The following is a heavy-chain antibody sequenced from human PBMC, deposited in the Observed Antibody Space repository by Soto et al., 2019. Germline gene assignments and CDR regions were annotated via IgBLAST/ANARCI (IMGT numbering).Heavy chain of an antibody. Sequence: GGSLRLSCAASGFTVSSNYMSWVRQAPGKGLEWVSVIYSGGSTYYADSVKGRFTISRDNSKNTLYLQMNSLRAEDTAVYYCARVSPKKEGRAFDIWGQGTMVTVSS. CDR3: ARVSPKKEGRAFDI. J-gene: IGHJ3*02. V-gene: IGHV3-66*01. CDR2: IYSGGST. CDR1: GFTVSSNY.